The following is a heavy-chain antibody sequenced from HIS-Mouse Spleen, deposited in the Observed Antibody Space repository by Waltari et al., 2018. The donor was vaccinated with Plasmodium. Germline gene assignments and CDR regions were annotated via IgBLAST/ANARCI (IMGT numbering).Heavy chain of an antibody. D-gene: IGHD3-10*01. CDR3: ASSGSGSYYY. CDR2: INHSGST. J-gene: IGHJ4*02. CDR1: GSPFSSYW. V-gene: IGHV4-34*01. Sequence: VKLVASGGGLVQPGWSLRLPCASYGSPFSSYWMSWIRQPPGKGLEWIGEINHSGSTNYNPSLKSRVTISVDTSKNQFSLKLSSVTAADTAVYYCASSGSGSYYYWGQGTLVTVSS.